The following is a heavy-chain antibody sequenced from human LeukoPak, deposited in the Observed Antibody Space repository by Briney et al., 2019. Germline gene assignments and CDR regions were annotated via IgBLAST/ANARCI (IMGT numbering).Heavy chain of an antibody. CDR3: ARDYGDYVDYYYYMDV. CDR2: VYHSGST. Sequence: SETLSLTCAVSGDSLTSNYYWGWIRQPPGKGREWIGNVYHSGSTSYNPSLESRVTISVDTSKNQFSLRLSSVTAADTAVYYCARDYGDYVDYYYYMDVWGKGTTVTVSS. CDR1: GDSLTSNYY. J-gene: IGHJ6*03. V-gene: IGHV4-38-2*02. D-gene: IGHD4-17*01.